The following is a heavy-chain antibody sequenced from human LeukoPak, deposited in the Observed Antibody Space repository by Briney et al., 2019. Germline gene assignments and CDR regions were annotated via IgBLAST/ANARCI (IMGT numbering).Heavy chain of an antibody. J-gene: IGHJ4*02. CDR2: TYYTGST. D-gene: IGHD6-19*01. V-gene: IGHV4-59*01. CDR1: GGSISNYY. Sequence: PSETLSLTCTVSGGSISNYYWSWIRQPPGRGLEWIGYTYYTGSTNYNPSLKSRVTISVDTSKNQFSLKLSSVTAADTAVYYCARVRSGWYPFDYWGQGTLVTVSS. CDR3: ARVRSGWYPFDY.